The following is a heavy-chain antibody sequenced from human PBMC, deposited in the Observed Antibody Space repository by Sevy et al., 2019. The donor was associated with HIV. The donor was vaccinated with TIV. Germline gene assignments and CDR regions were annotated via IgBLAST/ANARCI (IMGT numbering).Heavy chain of an antibody. J-gene: IGHJ6*02. CDR1: GFTVSRNY. Sequence: GGSLRLSCAASGFTVSRNYMSWVRQAPGKGLEWVSLFYSGGSTYYADSVKGRFTISRDNSKNTLYLEMNSLRAEDTAFYYCARISQNYYYGMDVWGQGTTVTVSS. CDR2: FYSGGST. V-gene: IGHV3-53*01. CDR3: ARISQNYYYGMDV.